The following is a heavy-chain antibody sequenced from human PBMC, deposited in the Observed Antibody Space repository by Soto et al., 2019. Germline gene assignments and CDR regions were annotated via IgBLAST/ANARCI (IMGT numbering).Heavy chain of an antibody. D-gene: IGHD5-18*01. CDR3: ARLWDTRSFYYYYMDV. CDR1: GFTFSTHS. CDR2: ISSGSSTI. V-gene: IGHV3-48*01. J-gene: IGHJ6*03. Sequence: DVQLVESGGGLVQPGGCLRLSCAASGFTFSTHSINWVRQAPGKGLEWVSYISSGSSTIYYADSVKGRFTISRDNVENSVFLQMNSLRAEDTAVYYCARLWDTRSFYYYYMDVWGKGTTVTVSS.